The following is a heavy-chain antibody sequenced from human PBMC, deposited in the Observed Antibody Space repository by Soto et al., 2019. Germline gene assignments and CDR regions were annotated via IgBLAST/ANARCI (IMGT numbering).Heavy chain of an antibody. CDR1: GYSFTSYW. V-gene: IGHV5-10-1*01. D-gene: IGHD2-2*01. Sequence: GESLKISCKGSGYSFTSYWISWVRQMPGKGLEWMGRIDPSDSYTNYSPSFQGHVTISADKSISTAYLQWSSLKASDTAMYYCARHLSDCSSTSCPANSYYYYGMDVWGQGTTVAVSS. CDR2: IDPSDSYT. CDR3: ARHLSDCSSTSCPANSYYYYGMDV. J-gene: IGHJ6*02.